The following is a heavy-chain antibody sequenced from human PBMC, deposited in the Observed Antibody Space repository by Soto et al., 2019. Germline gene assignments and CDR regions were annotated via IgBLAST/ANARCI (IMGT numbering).Heavy chain of an antibody. V-gene: IGHV6-1*01. CDR1: GDSVSSNSAA. J-gene: IGHJ6*02. Sequence: SQTLSLTCAISGDSVSSNSAAWNWIRQSPSRGLEWLGRTYYRSKWYNDYAVSVKSRITINPDTSTNQFSLQLNSVPPEDTAVYYCARDSGTTGSPWDYYYGMDVWGQGTTVTVSS. D-gene: IGHD1-7*01. CDR2: TYYRSKWYN. CDR3: ARDSGTTGSPWDYYYGMDV.